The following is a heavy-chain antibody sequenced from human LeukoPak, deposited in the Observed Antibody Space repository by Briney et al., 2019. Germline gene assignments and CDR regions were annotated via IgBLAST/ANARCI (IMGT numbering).Heavy chain of an antibody. V-gene: IGHV1-46*01. D-gene: IGHD3-16*02. Sequence: GASVKVSCEASGYTFTSYYMHWVRQAPGQGLEWMGIVNPSGGSTSYAQKFQGRVTMTRDTSTSTVYMELSSLRSEDTAVYYCARGGGWDYVWGSYRYPLIGPYFDYWGQGTLVTVSS. CDR3: ARGGGWDYVWGSYRYPLIGPYFDY. CDR2: VNPSGGST. CDR1: GYTFTSYY. J-gene: IGHJ4*02.